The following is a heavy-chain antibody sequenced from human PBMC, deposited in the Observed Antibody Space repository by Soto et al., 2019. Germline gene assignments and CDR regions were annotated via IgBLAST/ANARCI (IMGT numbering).Heavy chain of an antibody. CDR2: IIPIFGTA. J-gene: IGHJ4*02. Sequence: SVKVSCKASGGTFSSYAISWVRQAPGQGLEWMGGIIPIFGTANYAQKFQGRVTITADESTSTAYMELSSLRSEDTAVYYCAAMGGAPAFDYWGQGTLVNVSS. D-gene: IGHD3-16*01. CDR3: AAMGGAPAFDY. CDR1: GGTFSSYA. V-gene: IGHV1-69*13.